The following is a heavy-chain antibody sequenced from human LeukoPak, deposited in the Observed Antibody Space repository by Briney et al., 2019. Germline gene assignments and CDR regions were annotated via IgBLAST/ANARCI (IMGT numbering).Heavy chain of an antibody. Sequence: ASVKVSCKASGYTFTSYGISWVRQAPGQGLEWMGWISAYNGNTKYAQKFQGRVTMTTDTSTSTAYMEVRSLRSDDTAVYYCARGLPPRRNYDSNGYYSYYFDFWGQGTLVTVSS. J-gene: IGHJ4*02. CDR1: GYTFTSYG. V-gene: IGHV1-18*01. D-gene: IGHD3-22*01. CDR3: ARGLPPRRNYDSNGYYSYYFDF. CDR2: ISAYNGNT.